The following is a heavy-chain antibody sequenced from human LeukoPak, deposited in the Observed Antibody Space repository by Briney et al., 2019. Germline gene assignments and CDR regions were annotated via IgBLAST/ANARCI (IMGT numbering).Heavy chain of an antibody. CDR2: FDPEDGET. CDR1: GYTLTELS. J-gene: IGHJ6*02. V-gene: IGHV1-24*01. CDR3: ATVQWLVHGVYYYGMDV. Sequence: ASVKVSCKVSGYTLTELSMHWVRQAPGKGLEWMGGFDPEDGETIYAQKFQGRVTMTEDTSTDTAYMELSGLRSEDTAVYYCATVQWLVHGVYYYGMDVWGQGTTVTVSS. D-gene: IGHD6-19*01.